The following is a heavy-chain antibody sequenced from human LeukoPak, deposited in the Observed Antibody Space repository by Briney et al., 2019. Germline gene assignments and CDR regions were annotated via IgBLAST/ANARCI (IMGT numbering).Heavy chain of an antibody. CDR1: SGSISSYY. CDR2: IYYSGST. D-gene: IGHD2-2*01. J-gene: IGHJ4*02. V-gene: IGHV4-59*04. CDR3: ARLGYCSSTSCRPTHFDY. Sequence: PSETLSLTCTVSSGSISSYYWSWIRQPPGKGLEWIGYIYYSGSTYYNPPLKSRVTISVDTSKNQFSLKLSSVTAADTAVYYCARLGYCSSTSCRPTHFDYWGQGTLVTVSS.